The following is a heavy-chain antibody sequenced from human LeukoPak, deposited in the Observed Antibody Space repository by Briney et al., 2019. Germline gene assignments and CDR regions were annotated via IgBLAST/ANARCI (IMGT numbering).Heavy chain of an antibody. CDR3: ARAVGATPFYWYFDL. Sequence: SDTLSLTCTVSGGSISRYYRRWLRPPPGKGLAWIGYIYNSGSTNYSPSLKSRVTIVVGTSKHQFSLKLSSVTAADTAVYYSARAVGATPFYWYFDLWGRGTLVTVSS. CDR1: GGSISRYY. CDR2: IYNSGST. V-gene: IGHV4-59*07. J-gene: IGHJ2*01. D-gene: IGHD1-26*01.